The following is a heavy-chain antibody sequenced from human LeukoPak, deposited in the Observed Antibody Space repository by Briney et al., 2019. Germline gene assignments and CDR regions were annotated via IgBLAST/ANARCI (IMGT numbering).Heavy chain of an antibody. CDR3: ARYQDGMDV. CDR1: GDSISSSY. J-gene: IGHJ6*02. Sequence: SETLSLTCSVSGDSISSSYWTWIRQPPGKGLEWIGSIYYSGSTYYNPSLKSRVTISVDTSKNQFSLKLSSVTAADTAVYYCARYQDGMDVWGQGTTVTVSS. CDR2: IYYSGST. V-gene: IGHV4-39*07.